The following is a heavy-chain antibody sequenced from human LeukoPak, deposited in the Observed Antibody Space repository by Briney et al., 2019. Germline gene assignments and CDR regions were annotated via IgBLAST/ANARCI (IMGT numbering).Heavy chain of an antibody. D-gene: IGHD3-22*01. Sequence: PGGSLRLSCAASGFTFSSYSMNWVRQAPGKGLEWVSSISSGSSYIYYADSVEGRFAISRDNAKNSLYLQMNSLRAEDTAVYYCARDSGDYYDSSGYPFDYWGQGTLVTVSS. J-gene: IGHJ4*02. CDR2: ISSGSSYI. CDR3: ARDSGDYYDSSGYPFDY. V-gene: IGHV3-21*01. CDR1: GFTFSSYS.